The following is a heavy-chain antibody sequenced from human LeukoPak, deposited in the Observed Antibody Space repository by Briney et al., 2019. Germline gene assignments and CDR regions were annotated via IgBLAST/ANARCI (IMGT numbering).Heavy chain of an antibody. J-gene: IGHJ4*02. Sequence: GASLRLSCAASGFTFSNYAMSWVRQAPGKGREWVSAITGSGGNTYYADSVKGRFTISGDNSKNTVFLQMNSLRAEDTAVYYCAKWGDYDVLTGYYVSDYWGQGTLVTVSS. CDR3: AKWGDYDVLTGYYVSDY. D-gene: IGHD3-9*01. CDR1: GFTFSNYA. CDR2: ITGSGGNT. V-gene: IGHV3-23*01.